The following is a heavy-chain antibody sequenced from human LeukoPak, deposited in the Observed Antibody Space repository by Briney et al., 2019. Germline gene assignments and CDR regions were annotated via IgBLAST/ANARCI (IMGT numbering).Heavy chain of an antibody. CDR2: IKEDGSEK. Sequence: GRSLRPSCAASRFSFSNYYMTWVRQAPGRWLEWVANIKEDGSEKNYVDSVEGRFTISRDNAKNSVYLLLTSLTPEDTAVYYCARDLRAGGTWSYGVYFVLWGRGALVTVSS. CDR1: RFSFSNYY. J-gene: IGHJ2*01. D-gene: IGHD4-17*01. V-gene: IGHV3-7*01. CDR3: ARDLRAGGTWSYGVYFVL.